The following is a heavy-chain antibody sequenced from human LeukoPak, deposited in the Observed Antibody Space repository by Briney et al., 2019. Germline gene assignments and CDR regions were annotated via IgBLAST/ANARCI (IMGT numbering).Heavy chain of an antibody. CDR2: ISGSGGAT. D-gene: IGHD5-12*01. J-gene: IGHJ4*02. V-gene: IGHV3-23*01. CDR3: AKDGVATITYDY. Sequence: GGSLRLSCAASGFTFSSYAMSWVRQAPGKGLEWVSVISGSGGATYYADSVKGRFTISRDNSKNTLCLQMNSLRAEDTAVYYCAKDGVATITYDYWGQGTLVIVSS. CDR1: GFTFSSYA.